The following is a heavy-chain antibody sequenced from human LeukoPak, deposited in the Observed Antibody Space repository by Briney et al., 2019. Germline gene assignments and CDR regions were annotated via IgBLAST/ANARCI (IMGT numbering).Heavy chain of an antibody. J-gene: IGHJ6*02. CDR2: INHSGST. V-gene: IGHV4-34*01. CDR1: GGSFSGYY. Sequence: PSETPSLTCAVYGGSFSGYYWSWIRQPPGKGLEWIGEINHSGSTNYNPSLKSRVTISVDTSKNQFSLKLSSVTAADTAVYYCASYYCGMDVWGQGTTVTVSS. CDR3: ASYYCGMDV.